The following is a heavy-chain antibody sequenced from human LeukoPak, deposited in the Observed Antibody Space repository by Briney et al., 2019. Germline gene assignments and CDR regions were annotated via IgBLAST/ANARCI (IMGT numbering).Heavy chain of an antibody. CDR3: ARHQVGPSITMIYRAPKRLGAFDI. D-gene: IGHD3-22*01. CDR2: IYYSGST. Sequence: RSSETLSLTCTVSGGSISSSSYYWGWIRQPPGKGLEWIGSIYYSGSTYYNPSLKSRVTISVDTSKNQFSLKLSSVTAADTAVYYCARHQVGPSITMIYRAPKRLGAFDIWGQGTMVTVSS. J-gene: IGHJ3*02. V-gene: IGHV4-39*01. CDR1: GGSISSSSYY.